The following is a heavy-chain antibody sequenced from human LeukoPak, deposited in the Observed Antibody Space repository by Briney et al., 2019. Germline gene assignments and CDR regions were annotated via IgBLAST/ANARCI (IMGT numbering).Heavy chain of an antibody. CDR1: GDSFSSYS. V-gene: IGHV1-2*02. Sequence: ASVKVSCKASGDSFSSYSISWVRQAPGQGLEWMGWINPNSGGTNYAQKFQGRVTMTRDTSISTAYMELSRLRSDDTAVYYCARGFQRGKYSSRWYRRDFDEWGQGTLVNV. CDR2: INPNSGGT. CDR3: ARGFQRGKYSSRWYRRDFDE. J-gene: IGHJ4*02. D-gene: IGHD6-13*01.